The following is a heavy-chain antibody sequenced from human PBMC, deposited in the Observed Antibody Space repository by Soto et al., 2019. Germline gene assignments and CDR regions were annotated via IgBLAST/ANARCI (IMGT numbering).Heavy chain of an antibody. J-gene: IGHJ6*02. D-gene: IGHD2-21*02. V-gene: IGHV2-5*02. Sequence: GPTLGEPPPNPNPARPLFWFLLRPTGGGVGWVPPPPGKAPGGVSLIYWDDDKRYSPSLKSRLTITKDTSKNQVVLTMTNMDPVDTATYYCVQSRCGGDCLQSYSSHSYYGLDVWGQGTTVTVSS. CDR2: IYWDDDK. CDR1: WFLLRPTGGG. CDR3: VQSRCGGDCLQSYSSHSYYGLDV.